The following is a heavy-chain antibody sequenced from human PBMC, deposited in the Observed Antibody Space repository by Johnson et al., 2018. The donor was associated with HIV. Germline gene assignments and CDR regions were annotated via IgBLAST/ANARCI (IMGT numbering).Heavy chain of an antibody. Sequence: VQLVESGGGVVQPGRSLRLPCAASGFNFSNDAIHWVRQAPGKGLEWVGRIKSKTDGGTTDYAAPVKGRFTISRDDSKNTLYLQMNSLKTEDTAVYYCTTDLRVTTSLRAFDIWGQGTMVTVSS. V-gene: IGHV3-15*01. CDR1: GFNFSNDA. CDR3: TTDLRVTTSLRAFDI. J-gene: IGHJ3*02. D-gene: IGHD4-17*01. CDR2: IKSKTDGGTT.